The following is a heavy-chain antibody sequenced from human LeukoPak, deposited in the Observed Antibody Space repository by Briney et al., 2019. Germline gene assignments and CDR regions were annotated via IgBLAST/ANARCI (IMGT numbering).Heavy chain of an antibody. D-gene: IGHD3-16*02. J-gene: IGHJ4*02. CDR1: GYTFTGYY. CDR2: INPNSGGT. V-gene: IGHV1-2*02. CDR3: ARDGGAIVVTPSSY. Sequence: ASVKVSCKASGYTFTGYYMHWVRQAPGQGLEWMGWINPNSGGTNYAQKFQGRVTMTRDTSISAAYMELSRLRSDDTAVYYCARDGGAIVVTPSSYWGQGTLVTVSS.